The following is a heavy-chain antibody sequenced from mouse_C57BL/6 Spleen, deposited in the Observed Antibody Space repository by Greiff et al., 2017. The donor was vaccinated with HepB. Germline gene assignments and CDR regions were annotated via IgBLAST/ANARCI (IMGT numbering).Heavy chain of an antibody. CDR2: IHPNSGST. V-gene: IGHV1-64*01. Sequence: VQLQQPGAELVKPGASVKLSCKASGYTFTSYWMHWVKQRPGQGLEWIGMIHPNSGSTNYNEKFKSKATLTVDKSSSTAYMQLSSLTSEDSAVYYCARQGNYYGGNAMDYWGQGTSVTVSS. CDR3: ARQGNYYGGNAMDY. D-gene: IGHD2-1*01. CDR1: GYTFTSYW. J-gene: IGHJ4*01.